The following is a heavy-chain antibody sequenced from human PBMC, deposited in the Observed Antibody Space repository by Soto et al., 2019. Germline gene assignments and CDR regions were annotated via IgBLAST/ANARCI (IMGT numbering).Heavy chain of an antibody. CDR3: ARDPILELLPFYGDYGMDV. Sequence: GGSLRLSCAASGFTFSSYGMHWVRQAPGKGLEWVAVIWYDGSNKYYADSVKGRFTISRDNSKNTLYLQMNSLRAEDTAVYYCARDPILELLPFYGDYGMDVCGQGTTVTVSS. J-gene: IGHJ6*02. D-gene: IGHD3-3*01. CDR2: IWYDGSNK. V-gene: IGHV3-33*01. CDR1: GFTFSSYG.